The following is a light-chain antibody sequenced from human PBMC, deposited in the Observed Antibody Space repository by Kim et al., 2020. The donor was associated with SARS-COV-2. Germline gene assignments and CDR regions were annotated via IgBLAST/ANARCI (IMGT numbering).Light chain of an antibody. CDR2: DVT. CDR3: ISYIDTNTLV. Sequence: QSASVSGSPGQSITISCTGTSRDIGGYNYVSWYQQYPGKAPKLMIYDVTERPSGISNRFSGSKSGNTASLTISGLQAEDEAHYYCISYIDTNTLVFGGGTQLTVL. V-gene: IGLV2-14*03. J-gene: IGLJ2*01. CDR1: SRDIGGYNY.